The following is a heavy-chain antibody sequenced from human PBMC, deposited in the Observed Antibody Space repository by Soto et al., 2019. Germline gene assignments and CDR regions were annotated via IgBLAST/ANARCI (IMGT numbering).Heavy chain of an antibody. Sequence: QVRLVQSGAEVKKPGASVKVSCKASGYTFTSYAMHWVRQPPGQRLEWMGWINAGNGNTKYSQKFQGRGTITRDTSASTAYMELSSLRSEDTAVYYCARDWSRLVTMVREKELDPWGQGTLVTVSS. V-gene: IGHV1-3*01. CDR1: GYTFTSYA. CDR3: ARDWSRLVTMVREKELDP. D-gene: IGHD3-10*01. CDR2: INAGNGNT. J-gene: IGHJ5*02.